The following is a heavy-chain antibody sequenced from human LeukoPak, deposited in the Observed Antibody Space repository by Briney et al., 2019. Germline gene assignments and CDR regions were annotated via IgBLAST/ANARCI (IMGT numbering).Heavy chain of an antibody. CDR2: IKSKTDGGTT. D-gene: IGHD2-15*01. V-gene: IGHV3-15*01. J-gene: IGHJ4*02. CDR3: TTQRYCSGGSCSDY. Sequence: GGSLRLSCAASGFTFSNAWMSWVRQAPGKGLEWVGRIKSKTDGGTTDYAAPVKGRFTISRDDSKNTLYLQMNSLKTEDTAVYYCTTQRYCSGGSCSDYWGQGTLVTVSS. CDR1: GFTFSNAW.